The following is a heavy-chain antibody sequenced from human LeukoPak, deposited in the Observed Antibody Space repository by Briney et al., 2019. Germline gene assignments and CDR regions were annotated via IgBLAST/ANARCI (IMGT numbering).Heavy chain of an antibody. J-gene: IGHJ4*02. D-gene: IGHD6-13*01. CDR3: ARGSAGNDY. CDR1: GFTFSSYA. CDR2: ISGSGGST. V-gene: IGHV3-23*01. Sequence: GGSLRLSCAASGFTFSSYAMSWVRQAPGKGLEWVSAISGSGGSTYYADSVKGRFTISRDNAKNSLYLQMNSLRAEDTAMYYCARGSAGNDYWGQGTLVTVSS.